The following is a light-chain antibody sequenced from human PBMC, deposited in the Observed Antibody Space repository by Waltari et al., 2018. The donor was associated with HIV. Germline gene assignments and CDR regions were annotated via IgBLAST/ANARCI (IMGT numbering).Light chain of an antibody. J-gene: IGLJ2*01. V-gene: IGLV2-14*01. CDR1: STDIGASDY. CDR3: SSYSTGDTLVL. CDR2: EVK. Sequence: QSALTQPASVSGSPGQSITISCSGASTDIGASDYVSWYRQLPDRAPRLIRYEVKKRPSGVSSRFSGSKSGNTASLTISGLQVEDEAVYFCSSYSTGDTLVLFGGGTRLTVL.